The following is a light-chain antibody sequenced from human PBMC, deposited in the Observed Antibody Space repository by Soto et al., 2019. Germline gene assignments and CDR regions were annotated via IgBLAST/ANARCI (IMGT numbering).Light chain of an antibody. CDR2: GAF. CDR3: QHSKT. Sequence: EIVLTQSPGTLSLSPGERASLSCRASQSVSSTYLAWYQQKPGHAPRLLIYGAFSRATGTPDRFSGSGSGTDFTLTISRLEPEDFAVYYCQHSKTFGQGTKVEIK. J-gene: IGKJ1*01. V-gene: IGKV3-20*01. CDR1: QSVSSTY.